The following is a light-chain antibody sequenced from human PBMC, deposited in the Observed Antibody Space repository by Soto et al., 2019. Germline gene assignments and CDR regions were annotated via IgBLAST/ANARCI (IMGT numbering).Light chain of an antibody. CDR1: DIGSKS. Sequence: SYVLAQPPSVPVAPGKTASITCGGNDIGSKSVLWYQQKAGQAPVLVIYYDRYRPSGIPERFSGSNSGNTATLTISRVEAGEEADYYCQVWDTTTDQGVFGGGTQLTVL. CDR3: QVWDTTTDQGV. CDR2: YDR. J-gene: IGLJ2*01. V-gene: IGLV3-21*04.